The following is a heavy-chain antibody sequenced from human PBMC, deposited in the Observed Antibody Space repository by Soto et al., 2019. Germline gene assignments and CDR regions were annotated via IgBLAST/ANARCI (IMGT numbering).Heavy chain of an antibody. CDR1: GGSFSGYY. J-gene: IGHJ3*02. Sequence: QVQLQQWGAGLLKPSETLSLTCAVYGGSFSGYYWSWIRQPPGKGLEWIGEINHSGSTNYNPSLKSRVTISVDTSKNLFSLKLSYVTAADTAVYYCAVDYYGYHYAFDIWGQGTMVTVSS. CDR3: AVDYYGYHYAFDI. V-gene: IGHV4-34*01. CDR2: INHSGST. D-gene: IGHD3-10*01.